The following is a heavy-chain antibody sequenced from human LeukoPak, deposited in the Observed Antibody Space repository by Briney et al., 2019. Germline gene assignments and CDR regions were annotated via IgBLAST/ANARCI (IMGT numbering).Heavy chain of an antibody. Sequence: GGSLRLSCAASGFTFSSYWMSWVRQAPGKGLEWVANIKQDGSEKYYVDSVKGRFTISRDNAKNSLYLQMNSLRAEDTAVYYCARVTTYYYDSSGYYPPYFDYWGQGTLVTVSS. CDR3: ARVTTYYYDSSGYYPPYFDY. D-gene: IGHD3-22*01. CDR2: IKQDGSEK. V-gene: IGHV3-7*03. CDR1: GFTFSSYW. J-gene: IGHJ4*02.